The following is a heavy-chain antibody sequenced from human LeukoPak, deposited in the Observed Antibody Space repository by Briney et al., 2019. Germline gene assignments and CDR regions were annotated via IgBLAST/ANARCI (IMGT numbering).Heavy chain of an antibody. CDR2: INPNSGGT. J-gene: IGHJ3*02. CDR1: GYTFTAYS. V-gene: IGHV1-2*02. D-gene: IGHD3-10*01. Sequence: ASVKVSCKASGYTFTAYSMHWVRQAPGQGLEWMGWINPNSGGTNYAQKFQCRVTMTRDTAITTAYMELSRLRSDDTAVYYCARDLDYYGSGSFFNIWGQGTMVTVSS. CDR3: ARDLDYYGSGSFFNI.